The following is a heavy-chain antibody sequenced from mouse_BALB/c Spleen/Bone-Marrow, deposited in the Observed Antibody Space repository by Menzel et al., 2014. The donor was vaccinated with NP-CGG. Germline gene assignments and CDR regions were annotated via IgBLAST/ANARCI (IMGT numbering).Heavy chain of an antibody. J-gene: IGHJ4*01. V-gene: IGHV1S56*01. CDR1: GYSFTSYY. D-gene: IGHD2-4*01. CDR3: ARGGMITENYAMDY. CDR2: IYPGNVNT. Sequence: QVQLQQSGPELVKPGASVRISCKASGYSFTSYYIHWVKQRPGQGLEWIGWIYPGNVNTKYNEKFKGKATLTADKPSSTAYMQLSSLTSEDSAVYFCARGGMITENYAMDYWGQGTSVTVSS.